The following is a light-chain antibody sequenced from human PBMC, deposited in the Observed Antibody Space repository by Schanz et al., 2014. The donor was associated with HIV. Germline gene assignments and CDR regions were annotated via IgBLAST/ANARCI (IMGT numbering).Light chain of an antibody. J-gene: IGKJ1*01. CDR1: QGIGNE. Sequence: DIQMTPSPSSLSASVGDTVTITCRASQGIGNELGWYQQKPGKAPKRLIYAASTLQSGVPSRFSGSGSGTEFTLTISSLQPEDFATYYCQQFNNYPRTFGQGTKVEIK. V-gene: IGKV1-17*01. CDR3: QQFNNYPRT. CDR2: AAS.